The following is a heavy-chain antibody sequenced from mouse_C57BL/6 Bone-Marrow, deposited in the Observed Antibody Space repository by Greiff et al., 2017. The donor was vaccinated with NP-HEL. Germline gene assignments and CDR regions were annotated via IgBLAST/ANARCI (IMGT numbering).Heavy chain of an antibody. Sequence: EVKLLESGPGLAKPSQTLSLTCSVTGYSITSDYWNWIRKFPGNKLEYMGYISYSGSTYYNPSLKSRISITRDTSKNQYYLQLNSVTTEDTATYYCARDYYGSRWYFDVWGTGTTVTVSS. D-gene: IGHD1-1*01. CDR1: GYSITSDY. CDR2: ISYSGST. J-gene: IGHJ1*03. V-gene: IGHV3-8*01. CDR3: ARDYYGSRWYFDV.